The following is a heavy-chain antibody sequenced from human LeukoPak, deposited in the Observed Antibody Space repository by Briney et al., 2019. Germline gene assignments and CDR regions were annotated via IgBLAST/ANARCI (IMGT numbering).Heavy chain of an antibody. CDR1: GFTFTNFA. Sequence: PGKSLRLSCAVSGFTFTNFAMHWVRQAPGKGLEWVAVISFDGNYKYYADSVKGRFTISRDNSENTLYLQMNSLRAEDTAVYYCAKLVCSYCTTSHFDYWGQGTLVTVSS. D-gene: IGHD2-15*01. J-gene: IGHJ4*02. V-gene: IGHV3-30*18. CDR2: ISFDGNYK. CDR3: AKLVCSYCTTSHFDY.